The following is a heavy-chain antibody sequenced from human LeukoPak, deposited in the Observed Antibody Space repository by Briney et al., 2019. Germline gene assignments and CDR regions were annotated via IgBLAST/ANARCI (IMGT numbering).Heavy chain of an antibody. J-gene: IGHJ4*02. Sequence: TSQTLSLTSAISGDSVSSNSTAWNWIRQSPSRGLEWLGRTYYRSKWYNDYAVSVKSRITINPDTSKNQFSLQLNSVTPEDTAVYYCVHSSGYYHLFDYWGQGTLVTVSS. CDR3: VHSSGYYHLFDY. D-gene: IGHD3-22*01. V-gene: IGHV6-1*01. CDR2: TYYRSKWYN. CDR1: GDSVSSNSTA.